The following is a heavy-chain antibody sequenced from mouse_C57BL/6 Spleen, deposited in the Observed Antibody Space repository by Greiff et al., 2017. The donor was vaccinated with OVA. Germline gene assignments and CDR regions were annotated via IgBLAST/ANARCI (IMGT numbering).Heavy chain of an antibody. D-gene: IGHD1-1*01. J-gene: IGHJ3*01. CDR1: GYTFTSYW. Sequence: QVQLQQPGAELVKPGASVKMSCKASGYTFTSYWITWVKQRPGQGLEWIGDIYPGSGSTNYNEKFKSKATLTVDTSSSTAYMQLSSLTSEDSAVYYCARSHGSSQAWFAYWGQGTLVTVSA. V-gene: IGHV1-55*01. CDR2: IYPGSGST. CDR3: ARSHGSSQAWFAY.